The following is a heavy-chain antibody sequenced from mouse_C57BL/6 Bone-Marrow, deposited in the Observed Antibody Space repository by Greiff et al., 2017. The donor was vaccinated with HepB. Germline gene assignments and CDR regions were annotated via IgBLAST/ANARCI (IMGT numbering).Heavy chain of an antibody. Sequence: EVMLVESGEGLVKPGGSLKLSCAASGFTFSSYAMSWVRQTPEKRLEWVAYISSGGDYIYYADTVKGRFTISRDNARNTLYLQMSSLKSEDTAMYYCTRDDGYYHWFAYWGQGTLVTVSA. J-gene: IGHJ3*01. V-gene: IGHV5-9-1*02. D-gene: IGHD2-3*01. CDR3: TRDDGYYHWFAY. CDR2: ISSGGDYI. CDR1: GFTFSSYA.